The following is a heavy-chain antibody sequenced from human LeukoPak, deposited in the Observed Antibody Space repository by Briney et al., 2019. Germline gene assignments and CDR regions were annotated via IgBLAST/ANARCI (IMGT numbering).Heavy chain of an antibody. CDR2: ISYDGSNK. Sequence: PGGSLRLSCAASGFTFSGYGMHWVRQAPGKGLEWVAVISYDGSNKYYADSVKGRFTISRDNSKNTLYLQMNSLRAEDTAVYYCAKESDILTGYYFLDYWGQGTLVTVSS. CDR1: GFTFSGYG. D-gene: IGHD3-9*01. J-gene: IGHJ4*02. CDR3: AKESDILTGYYFLDY. V-gene: IGHV3-30*18.